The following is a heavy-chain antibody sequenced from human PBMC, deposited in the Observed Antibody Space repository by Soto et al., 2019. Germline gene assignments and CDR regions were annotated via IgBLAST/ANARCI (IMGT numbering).Heavy chain of an antibody. CDR3: ARAPPTYDFWCGYWSTFSYYGMDV. J-gene: IGHJ6*02. CDR1: GGSFSGYY. V-gene: IGHV4-34*01. Sequence: QVQLQQWGAGLLKPSETLSLTCAVYGGSFSGYYWSWIRQPPGKGLEWIGEINHSGSTNYNPSLKSRVTISVDTSKNQFSLELSSVTAADTAVYYCARAPPTYDFWCGYWSTFSYYGMDVWGQGTTVTVSS. CDR2: INHSGST. D-gene: IGHD3-3*01.